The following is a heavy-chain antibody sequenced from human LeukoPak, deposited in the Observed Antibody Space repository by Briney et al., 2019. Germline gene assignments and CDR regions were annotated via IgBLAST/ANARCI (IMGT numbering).Heavy chain of an antibody. J-gene: IGHJ6*03. CDR2: IGTASDT. D-gene: IGHD1-1*01. CDR3: ARGPPRGKYYYMDV. Sequence: WVRQPPGXGLEWVSTIGTASDTYYPGSVEGRFTLSRDNAKNSLYLQMNSLTAGDTAVYYCARGPPRGKYYYMDVWGKGTTVTVSS. V-gene: IGHV3-13*01.